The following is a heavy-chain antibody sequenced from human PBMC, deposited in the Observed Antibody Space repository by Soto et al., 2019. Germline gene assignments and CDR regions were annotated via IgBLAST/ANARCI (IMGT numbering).Heavy chain of an antibody. J-gene: IGHJ5*02. CDR1: GYTFTSYG. Sequence: QVQLVQSGAEVKKPGASVKVSCKASGYTFTSYGISWVRQAPGQGLEWMGWINGYNGNTNYAQKVQGRVTMTTVRCTSTAYMELRSVRSDDTAVYYCAKLYSSGGSCYGWFDTWGQGTLVTVSS. CDR3: AKLYSSGGSCYGWFDT. D-gene: IGHD2-15*01. V-gene: IGHV1-18*01. CDR2: INGYNGNT.